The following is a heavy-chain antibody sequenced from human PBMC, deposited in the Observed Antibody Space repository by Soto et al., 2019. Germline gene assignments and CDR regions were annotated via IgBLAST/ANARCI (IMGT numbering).Heavy chain of an antibody. CDR1: GYSFTSYD. CDR3: AREVAVARYAFDI. Sequence: ASVKVSCKASGYSFTSYDINWVRQAAGQGLEWMGWINPNSGGTNYAQKFQGWVTMTRDTSISTAYMELSRLRSDDTAVYYCAREVAVARYAFDIWGQGTMVTVSS. CDR2: INPNSGGT. D-gene: IGHD6-19*01. J-gene: IGHJ3*02. V-gene: IGHV1-2*04.